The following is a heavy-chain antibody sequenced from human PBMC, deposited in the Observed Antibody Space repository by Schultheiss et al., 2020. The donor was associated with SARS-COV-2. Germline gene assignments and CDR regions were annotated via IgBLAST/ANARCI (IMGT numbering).Heavy chain of an antibody. V-gene: IGHV3-73*01. CDR3: TRATILTDWGIDF. CDR1: GFTFSGSA. J-gene: IGHJ4*02. D-gene: IGHD3-9*01. CDR2: IKSKADNSAT. Sequence: GGSLRLSCAASGFTFSGSAVHWVRQASGKGLEWVGRIKSKADNSATVYAASVKGRFTVSSDDSKNTAYLQMDSLKTEDTAVYYCTRATILTDWGIDFWGQGGVVTV.